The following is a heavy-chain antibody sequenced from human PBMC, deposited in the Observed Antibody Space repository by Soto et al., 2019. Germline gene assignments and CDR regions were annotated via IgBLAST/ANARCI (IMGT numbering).Heavy chain of an antibody. V-gene: IGHV3-11*04. CDR3: ARGIRNYYGSDY. D-gene: IGHD3-10*01. Sequence: GGSLRLSCAASGFTFSDYYMSWIRQAPGKGLEWVSYINSNGSTINYADSVKGRFTISRDNAKNTVYLQMNSLRAEDTAVYYCARGIRNYYGSDYWGQGTLVTVSS. J-gene: IGHJ4*02. CDR2: INSNGSTI. CDR1: GFTFSDYY.